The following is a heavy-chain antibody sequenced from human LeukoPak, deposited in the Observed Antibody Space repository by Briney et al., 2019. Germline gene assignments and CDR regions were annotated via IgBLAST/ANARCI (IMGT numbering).Heavy chain of an antibody. D-gene: IGHD1-26*01. CDR1: GGSISSYY. CDR2: IYYSGST. Sequence: SETLSLTCTVSGGSISSYYWSWIRQPPGKGLEWIGYIYYSGSTNYNPSLKSRVTMSVDTSKNQFSLKLSSVTAADTAVYYCARDSVVGAITGFGFWGQGTLVTVSS. CDR3: ARDSVVGAITGFGF. V-gene: IGHV4-59*12. J-gene: IGHJ4*02.